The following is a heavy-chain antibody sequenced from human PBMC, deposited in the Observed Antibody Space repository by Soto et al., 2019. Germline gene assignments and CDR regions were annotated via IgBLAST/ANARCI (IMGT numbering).Heavy chain of an antibody. V-gene: IGHV3-23*01. Sequence: PWVSLRLSCAASGFTFNNYAMRCVRQAPGKGLEWVSGVSGSGESTSYAESVKGRFTISRDNSKNTLYLQMNSLRAEDTAVYYCAKVNSDYNFPDYWGQGTLVTVSS. CDR3: AKVNSDYNFPDY. CDR1: GFTFNNYA. CDR2: VSGSGEST. D-gene: IGHD5-12*01. J-gene: IGHJ4*02.